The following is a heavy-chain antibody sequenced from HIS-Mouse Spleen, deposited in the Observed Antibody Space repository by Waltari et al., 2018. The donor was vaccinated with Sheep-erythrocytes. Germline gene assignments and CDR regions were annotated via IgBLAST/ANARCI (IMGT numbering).Heavy chain of an antibody. V-gene: IGHV3-30-3*01. CDR3: ARGAYSSSWYPFQH. Sequence: QVQLVESGGGVVQPGRSLRLSCAASGFTFSSYDMHWVRQAPGKGRGWGAVISYDGSNKSYADSVKGRFTISRDNSKNTLYLQMNSLRAEDTAVYYCARGAYSSSWYPFQHWGQGTLVTVSS. D-gene: IGHD6-13*01. CDR2: ISYDGSNK. CDR1: GFTFSSYD. J-gene: IGHJ1*01.